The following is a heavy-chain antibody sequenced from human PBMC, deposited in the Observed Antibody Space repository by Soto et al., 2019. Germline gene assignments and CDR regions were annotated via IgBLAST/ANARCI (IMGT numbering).Heavy chain of an antibody. D-gene: IGHD1-26*01. Sequence: PGGSLRLSCAASGVTFSDSSINWVRQAPGKGLEWVSYISGSSKTIYYADSVKGRFTISRDNAKNSVYLQMNSLRDEDTAVYYCARDKKWAFDYWGQGA. CDR1: GVTFSDSS. V-gene: IGHV3-48*02. CDR2: ISGSSKTI. J-gene: IGHJ4*02. CDR3: ARDKKWAFDY.